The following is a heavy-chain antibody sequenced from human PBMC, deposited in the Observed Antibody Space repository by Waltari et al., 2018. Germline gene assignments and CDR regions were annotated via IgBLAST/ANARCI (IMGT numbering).Heavy chain of an antibody. Sequence: QVQLVQSGAEVKKPGASVKVSCKASGYTFTSYAMHWVRQAPGQRLEWMGWINAGNGNTKYSQKFQGRVTITRDTSASTAYMELSSLRSEDTAVYYCARRVAYCSGGSCYSPYYFDYWGQGTLVTVSS. V-gene: IGHV1-3*01. J-gene: IGHJ4*02. CDR1: GYTFTSYA. CDR2: INAGNGNT. D-gene: IGHD2-15*01. CDR3: ARRVAYCSGGSCYSPYYFDY.